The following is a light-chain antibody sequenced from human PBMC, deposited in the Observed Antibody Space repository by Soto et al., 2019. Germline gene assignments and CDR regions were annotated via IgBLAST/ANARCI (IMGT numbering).Light chain of an antibody. Sequence: ENQVTKSVSSLSATVGDRVTITCRASQGISNYLAWYQQKPGKVPKLLIYAASTLQSGVPSRFSGSGSGTDFTLTISSLQPEDGAPYCCKMYTSVPWPFGQGTNADI. J-gene: IGKJ1*01. CDR1: QGISNY. CDR3: KMYTSVPWP. CDR2: AAS. V-gene: IGKV1-27*01.